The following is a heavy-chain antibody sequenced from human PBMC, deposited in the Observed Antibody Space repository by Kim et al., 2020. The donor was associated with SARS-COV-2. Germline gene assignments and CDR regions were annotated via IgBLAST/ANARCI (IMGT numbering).Heavy chain of an antibody. D-gene: IGHD4-17*01. Sequence: SETLSLTCTVSGGSISSYYWSWIRQPAGKGLEWIGRIYTSGSTNYNPSLKSRVTMSVDTSKNQFSLKLSSVTAADTAVYYCARDYGDYARSYYFDYWGQGTLVTVSS. CDR2: IYTSGST. V-gene: IGHV4-4*07. J-gene: IGHJ4*02. CDR1: GGSISSYY. CDR3: ARDYGDYARSYYFDY.